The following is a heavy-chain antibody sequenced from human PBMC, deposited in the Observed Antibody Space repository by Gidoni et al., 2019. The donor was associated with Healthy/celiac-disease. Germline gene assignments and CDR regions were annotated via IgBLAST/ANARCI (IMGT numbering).Heavy chain of an antibody. J-gene: IGHJ4*02. Sequence: QAQLQQWGAGLLKPSETLSLTCAVYGASFSGYYWLWLRQPPGKGLEWIGEINHSGSTNYNPSSKSRVTISVDTSKNQFSLKLSSVTAADTAVYYCARGIGAYYDILTGYWTPMLFDYWGQGTLVTVSS. V-gene: IGHV4-34*01. CDR3: ARGIGAYYDILTGYWTPMLFDY. CDR1: GASFSGYY. D-gene: IGHD3-9*01. CDR2: INHSGST.